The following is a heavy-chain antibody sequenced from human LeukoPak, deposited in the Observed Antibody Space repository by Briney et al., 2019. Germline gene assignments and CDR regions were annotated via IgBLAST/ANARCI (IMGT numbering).Heavy chain of an antibody. Sequence: GGSLRLSCAASGFTFSSYGMSWVRQAPGKGLEWVSAISGSGGSTYYADSVKGRFTISRDNSKNTLYLQMNSLRAEDTAVYYCAKGSTSTWVYYYYYMDVWGKGTTVTVSS. CDR2: ISGSGGST. CDR3: AKGSTSTWVYYYYYMDV. V-gene: IGHV3-23*01. J-gene: IGHJ6*03. D-gene: IGHD5/OR15-5a*01. CDR1: GFTFSSYG.